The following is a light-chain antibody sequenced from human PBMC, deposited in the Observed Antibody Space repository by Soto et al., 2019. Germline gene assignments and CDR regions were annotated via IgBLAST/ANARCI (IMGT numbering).Light chain of an antibody. CDR2: GNN. Sequence: QSVLTQPPSVSGAPGQRVTISYTGSSSNIGADYDVHWYQQFPGTAPKLLIYGNNNRPSGVPDRFSGSKSGTSASLAITGLQAEDEADYYCQSYDSSLSGSVFGGGTKLTVL. CDR1: SSNIGADYD. CDR3: QSYDSSLSGSV. V-gene: IGLV1-40*01. J-gene: IGLJ2*01.